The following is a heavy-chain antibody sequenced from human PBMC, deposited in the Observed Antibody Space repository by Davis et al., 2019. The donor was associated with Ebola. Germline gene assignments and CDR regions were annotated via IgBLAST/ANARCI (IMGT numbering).Heavy chain of an antibody. D-gene: IGHD4-17*01. CDR2: IIPIFGTA. V-gene: IGHV1-69*06. Sequence: AASVKVSCKASGGTFSSYAISWVRQAPGQGLEWMGGIIPIFGTANYAQKFQGRVTITADKSTSTAYMELSSLRSEDTAVYYCASAGMTTYTLGLKYYYYYGMDVWGQGTTVTVSS. CDR1: GGTFSSYA. CDR3: ASAGMTTYTLGLKYYYYYGMDV. J-gene: IGHJ6*02.